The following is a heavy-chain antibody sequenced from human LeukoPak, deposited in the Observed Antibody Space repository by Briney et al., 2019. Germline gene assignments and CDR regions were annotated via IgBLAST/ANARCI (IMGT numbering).Heavy chain of an antibody. D-gene: IGHD3-9*01. Sequence: PGGSLRLSCAASEFTFSRYGMNWVRQAPGKGLEWVSSISSSSSYIYYADSVKGRFTISRDNAKNSLYLQMNSLRAEDTAVYYCAGDHYDILTGPDYWGQGTLVTVSS. V-gene: IGHV3-21*01. J-gene: IGHJ4*02. CDR3: AGDHYDILTGPDY. CDR1: EFTFSRYG. CDR2: ISSSSSYI.